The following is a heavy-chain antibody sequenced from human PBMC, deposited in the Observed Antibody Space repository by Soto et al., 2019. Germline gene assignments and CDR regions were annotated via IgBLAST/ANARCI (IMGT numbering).Heavy chain of an antibody. D-gene: IGHD4-17*01. V-gene: IGHV4-59*08. J-gene: IGHJ4*02. Sequence: SETLSLTCTVSGDSITTYYWSWIRQPPGKGLQWIGYIYYSGSTTYNPSLKGRVTISVDMSKNQFSLKLSSVTVADTAVYYCAGGLYGDAQGHWGQGAQVTVSS. CDR2: IYYSGST. CDR3: AGGLYGDAQGH. CDR1: GDSITTYY.